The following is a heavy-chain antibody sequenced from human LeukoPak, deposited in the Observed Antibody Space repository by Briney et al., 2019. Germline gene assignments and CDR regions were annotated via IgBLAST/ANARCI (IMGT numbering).Heavy chain of an antibody. CDR3: ARVADTMTTPGGDC. V-gene: IGHV3-74*01. D-gene: IGHD4-17*01. J-gene: IGHJ4*02. Sequence: TGGSLRLSCAASGFTFSSYWMHWVRQAPGKGLVWVSRIGIDGSTLSYADSVKGRFTISRDNAKNTLYLQMNSLRAEDTAVYYCARVADTMTTPGGDCWGQGILVTVSS. CDR2: IGIDGSTL. CDR1: GFTFSSYW.